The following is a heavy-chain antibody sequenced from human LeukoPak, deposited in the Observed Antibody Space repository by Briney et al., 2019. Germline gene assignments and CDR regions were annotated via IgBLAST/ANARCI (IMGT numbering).Heavy chain of an antibody. CDR3: ARDYGHSGYDYLPYY. Sequence: SGGSLRLFCAACGFIFRSHWMTWVRHAPGKGLEWVANIRQGGGEKYYVESVKGRFTISRDNAKNSLYLQMNSLRAEDTAVYYCARDYGHSGYDYLPYYWGQGTLVTASS. CDR1: GFIFRSHW. J-gene: IGHJ4*02. D-gene: IGHD5-12*01. CDR2: IRQGGGEK. V-gene: IGHV3-7*01.